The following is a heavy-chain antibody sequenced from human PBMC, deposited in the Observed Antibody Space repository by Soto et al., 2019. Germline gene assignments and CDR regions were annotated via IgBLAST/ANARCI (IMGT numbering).Heavy chain of an antibody. J-gene: IGHJ4*02. D-gene: IGHD6-6*01. CDR3: ARTPPISTRVYFDY. CDR1: GYRFTTHY. Sequence: GASVKVSCKASGYRFTTHYIHWVRQAPGQGLEWMGRMNLDTGGTTYAQKFQGRVTMTRDTSINTAYMEVSSVKSDDTAIYYCARTPPISTRVYFDYWGQGTPVTVSS. CDR2: MNLDTGGT. V-gene: IGHV1-2*06.